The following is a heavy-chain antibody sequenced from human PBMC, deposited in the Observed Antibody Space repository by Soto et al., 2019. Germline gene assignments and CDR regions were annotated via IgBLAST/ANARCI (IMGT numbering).Heavy chain of an antibody. D-gene: IGHD3-16*01. CDR3: AKVMAAAGYDS. CDR2: IIPVFGTV. CDR1: GGTFGNSA. J-gene: IGHJ4*02. Sequence: QVKLVQSGAEVKKPGSSVKVSCKASGGTFGNSAISWVRQDPGQGFEWMGGIIPVFGTVNYAQKFEGRVTITADESTSTVFMEMSRLTSEDTAVYYCAKVMAAAGYDSWGQGTLVTVSS. V-gene: IGHV1-69*01.